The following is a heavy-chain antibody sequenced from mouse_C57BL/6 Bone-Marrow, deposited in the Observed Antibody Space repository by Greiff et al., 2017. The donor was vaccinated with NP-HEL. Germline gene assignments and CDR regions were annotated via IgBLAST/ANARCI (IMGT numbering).Heavy chain of an antibody. D-gene: IGHD1-1*01. Sequence: DVMLVESGGGLVKPGGSLKLSCAASGFTFSDYGMHWVRQAPEKGLEWVAYISSGSSTIYYADTVKGRFTISRDNAKTTLFLQMTSLRSEDTAMYYCARGTTVVAHWYFDVWGTGTTVTVSS. CDR2: ISSGSSTI. CDR3: ARGTTVVAHWYFDV. V-gene: IGHV5-17*01. CDR1: GFTFSDYG. J-gene: IGHJ1*03.